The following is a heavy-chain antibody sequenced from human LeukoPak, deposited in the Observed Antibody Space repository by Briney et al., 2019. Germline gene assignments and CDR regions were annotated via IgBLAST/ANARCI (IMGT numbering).Heavy chain of an antibody. CDR1: GFTFSSYG. J-gene: IGHJ6*02. Sequence: GGSLRLSCAASGFTFSSYGMHWVRQAPGKGLEWVAVISYDGSNKYYADSVKGRFTISRDNSKNTLYLQMNSLRAEDTAVYYCAKDLIVVVPAAITNYYYYYGMDVWGQGTTVTVSS. D-gene: IGHD2-2*01. CDR2: ISYDGSNK. V-gene: IGHV3-30*18. CDR3: AKDLIVVVPAAITNYYYYYGMDV.